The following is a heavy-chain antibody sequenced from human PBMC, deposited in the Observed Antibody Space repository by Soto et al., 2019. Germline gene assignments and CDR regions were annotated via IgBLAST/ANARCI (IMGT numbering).Heavy chain of an antibody. D-gene: IGHD3-16*02. CDR2: IYYSGST. CDR3: ARGRDGDYVWGSYRAFDY. CDR1: GGSVSSGSYY. J-gene: IGHJ4*02. Sequence: SETLSLTCTVSGGSVSSGSYYWSWIRQPPGKGLEWIGYIYYSGSTNYNPSLKSRVTISVDTSKNQFSLKLSPVTAADTAVYYCARGRDGDYVWGSYRAFDYWGQGTLVTVSS. V-gene: IGHV4-61*01.